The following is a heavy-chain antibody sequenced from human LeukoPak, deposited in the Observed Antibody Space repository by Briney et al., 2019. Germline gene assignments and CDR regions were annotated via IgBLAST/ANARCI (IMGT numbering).Heavy chain of an antibody. V-gene: IGHV3-23*01. J-gene: IGHJ4*02. CDR1: GFTVSNNY. D-gene: IGHD5-18*01. Sequence: GGSLRLSCAASGFTVSNNYMTWVRQAPGKGLEWVSSMSGINDGTFYADSVKGRFTISRDTSKNTLFLQMNSLRAEDTAVYYCARVASGYSYGSEFDYWGQGTLVTVSS. CDR3: ARVASGYSYGSEFDY. CDR2: MSGINDGT.